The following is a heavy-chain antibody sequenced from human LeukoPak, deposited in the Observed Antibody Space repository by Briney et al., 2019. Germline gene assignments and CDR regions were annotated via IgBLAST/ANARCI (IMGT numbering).Heavy chain of an antibody. J-gene: IGHJ4*02. CDR1: GYSFSVYY. Sequence: ASVKVSCKASGYSFSVYYIQWLRQVPGEGRKWVGWILPHSGDTYYAQKFRGRVTMTTDTTINTAYMELSRLKSDDTGIYFCARPPRDLVSAAPFDYWGQGTLVAVSS. D-gene: IGHD2-2*01. CDR3: ARPPRDLVSAAPFDY. CDR2: ILPHSGDT. V-gene: IGHV1-2*02.